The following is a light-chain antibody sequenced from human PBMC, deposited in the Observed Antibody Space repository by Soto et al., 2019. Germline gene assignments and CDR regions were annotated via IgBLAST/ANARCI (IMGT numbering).Light chain of an antibody. CDR2: DVI. J-gene: IGLJ3*02. Sequence: QSALTQPRSVSGSPGQSITLSCDGSTSDVGAYNLVSWYQQHPGEAPKLMIYDVIKRPSGVPYRFSGSKSGNTASLTTSGLQADDEADYYCCSYAGNFIWVFGGGTKVTVL. CDR1: TSDVGAYNL. V-gene: IGLV2-11*01. CDR3: CSYAGNFIWV.